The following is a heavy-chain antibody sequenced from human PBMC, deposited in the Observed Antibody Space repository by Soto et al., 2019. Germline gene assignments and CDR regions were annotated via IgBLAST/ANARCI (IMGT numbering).Heavy chain of an antibody. D-gene: IGHD4-17*01. CDR3: ANDILLTTITTVGD. V-gene: IGHV3-30*18. J-gene: IGHJ4*02. Sequence: QVQLVESGGGVVQPGRSLRLSCAASGFIFSTYGMHWVRQAPGKGLEWLSVISYDGNNKYYADSVKGRFTISRDNSKNTLWLHMDSLRAEDTAVDYCANDILLTTITTVGDWGQGTLVTVSS. CDR1: GFIFSTYG. CDR2: ISYDGNNK.